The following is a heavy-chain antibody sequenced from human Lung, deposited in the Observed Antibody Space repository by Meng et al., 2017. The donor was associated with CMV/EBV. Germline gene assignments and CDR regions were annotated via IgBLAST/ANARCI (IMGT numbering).Heavy chain of an antibody. CDR2: VYSDGRT. CDR1: GFSVSVKY. D-gene: IGHD3-16*02. J-gene: IGHJ4*02. CDR3: ASGDGDYLWGTYRYTGLDS. Sequence: ESXKISXAASGFSVSVKYMTWVRQAPGKGLEWVSVVYSDGRTNFADSVKGRFTLSRDNSKNTQYLQMNSLKAEDTAVYYCASGDGDYLWGTYRYTGLDSWGQGTLVTVSS. V-gene: IGHV3-53*01.